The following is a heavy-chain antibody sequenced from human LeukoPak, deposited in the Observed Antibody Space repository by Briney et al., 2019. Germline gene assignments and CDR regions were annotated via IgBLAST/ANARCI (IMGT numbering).Heavy chain of an antibody. CDR1: GFTFSSYA. CDR2: ISGSGGST. D-gene: IGHD3-3*01. CDR3: ANSDFWSGYPIGYMDV. Sequence: GGSLRLSCAASGFTFSSYAMSWVRQAPGKGLEWVSAISGSGGSTYYADSVKGRFTIPRDNSKNTLYLQMNSLRAEDTAVYYCANSDFWSGYPIGYMDVWGKGTTVTVSS. J-gene: IGHJ6*03. V-gene: IGHV3-23*01.